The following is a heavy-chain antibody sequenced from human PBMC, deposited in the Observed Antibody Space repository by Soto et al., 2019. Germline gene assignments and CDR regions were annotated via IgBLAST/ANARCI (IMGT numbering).Heavy chain of an antibody. CDR1: GFTFSSYG. Sequence: QVQLVESGGGVVQPGRSLRLSCAASGFTFSSYGMHWVRQAPGKGLEWVAVIWYDGSNKYYADSVKGRFTISRDNSKNTLYLQMNSLRAEDTAVYYCAKSPYGSGSYYYYGMDVWGQGTTVTVSS. D-gene: IGHD3-10*01. CDR2: IWYDGSNK. CDR3: AKSPYGSGSYYYYGMDV. J-gene: IGHJ6*02. V-gene: IGHV3-33*06.